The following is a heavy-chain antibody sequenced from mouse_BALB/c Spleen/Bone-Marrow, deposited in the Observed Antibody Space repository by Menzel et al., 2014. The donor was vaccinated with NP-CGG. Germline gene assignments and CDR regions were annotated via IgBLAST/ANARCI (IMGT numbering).Heavy chain of an antibody. CDR2: IYPGGGNT. V-gene: IGHV1-84*02. CDR3: ARSGYYDYVFPY. J-gene: IGHJ3*01. Sequence: VQLQESGPELVKPGASVKISCKASGYTFTDYYLSWVLQTPGQGLEWIGWIYPGGGNTYYNEKFKGMATLTVDTSSSTAYMQLSSLTSEDTAVYFCARSGYYDYVFPYWGQGTLVTVSA. CDR1: GYTFTDYY. D-gene: IGHD2-4*01.